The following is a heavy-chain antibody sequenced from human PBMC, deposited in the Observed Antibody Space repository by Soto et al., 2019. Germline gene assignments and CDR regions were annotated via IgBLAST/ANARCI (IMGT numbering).Heavy chain of an antibody. CDR2: IYHGGST. J-gene: IGHJ4*02. V-gene: IGHV4-30-2*01. CDR1: SLSVTSGGFS. Sequence: QLQLRESGSGLLKPSQTLSLTCAVSSLSVTSGGFSWSWIRQPPGKGLEWIGFIYHGGSTHYNPSLMGRVTMSVDRSKNQFSLKLSSVTAADTAVYYCSRAVRRSIYETSGYANDFDYWGQGAPVTVSS. D-gene: IGHD3-22*01. CDR3: SRAVRRSIYETSGYANDFDY.